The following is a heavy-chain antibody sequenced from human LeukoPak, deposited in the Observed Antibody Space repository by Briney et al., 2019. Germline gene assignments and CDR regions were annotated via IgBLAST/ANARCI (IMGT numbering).Heavy chain of an antibody. CDR3: TTFLIEAASGGFDY. CDR2: IRSKANSYAT. J-gene: IGHJ4*02. CDR1: GFTFSGSV. D-gene: IGHD6-13*01. Sequence: PRGSLSPSSAASGFTFSGSVVHWVSQASGKGLEWVGRIRSKANSYATAYAASVKGRFTISRDDSKNTAYLQMNSLKTEDTAVYYCTTFLIEAASGGFDYWGQ. V-gene: IGHV3-73*01.